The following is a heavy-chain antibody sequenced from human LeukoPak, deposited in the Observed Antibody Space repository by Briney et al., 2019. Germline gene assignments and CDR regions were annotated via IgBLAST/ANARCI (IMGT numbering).Heavy chain of an antibody. CDR2: IFGSGST. CDR3: ARGGRVGDYAPFDY. J-gene: IGHJ4*02. V-gene: IGHV4-59*01. D-gene: IGHD3-16*01. CDR1: GGSISPYY. Sequence: SETLSLTCTVSGGSISPYYWSWIRQPPGKGLEWIGHIFGSGSTNYNPSLKSRVTILVDTSKNQFSLKLSSVTAADTAVYYCARGGRVGDYAPFDYWGQGTLVTVSS.